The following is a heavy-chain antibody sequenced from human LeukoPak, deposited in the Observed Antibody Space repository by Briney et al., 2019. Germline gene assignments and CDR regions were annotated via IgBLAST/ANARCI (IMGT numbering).Heavy chain of an antibody. CDR1: GGTFSSYA. CDR2: IIPIFGTA. CDR3: ARDRVVVAANFDY. J-gene: IGHJ4*02. Sequence: SVKVSCKASGGTFSSYAISWVRQTPGQGLEWMGGIIPIFGTANYAQKFQGRVTMTTDTSTSTAYMELRSLRSDDTAVYYCARDRVVVAANFDYWGQGTLVTVSS. V-gene: IGHV1-69*05. D-gene: IGHD2-15*01.